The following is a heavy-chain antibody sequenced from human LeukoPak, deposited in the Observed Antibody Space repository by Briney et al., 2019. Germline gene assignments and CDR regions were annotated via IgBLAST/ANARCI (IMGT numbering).Heavy chain of an antibody. Sequence: ASVKVSCKASGYTFTSYYMHWVRQAPGQGLEWMGWINPNSGGTNYAQKFQGRVTMTRDTAISTAYMELSRLRSDDTAVYYCARGGYYYGSGSTLSIWGQGTLVTVSS. CDR2: INPNSGGT. D-gene: IGHD3-10*01. V-gene: IGHV1-2*02. J-gene: IGHJ4*02. CDR1: GYTFTSYY. CDR3: ARGGYYYGSGSTLSI.